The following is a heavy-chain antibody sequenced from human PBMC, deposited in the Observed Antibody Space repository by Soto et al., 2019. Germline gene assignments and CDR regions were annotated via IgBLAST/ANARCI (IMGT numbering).Heavy chain of an antibody. V-gene: IGHV4-34*01. CDR3: ARPQDCSGGSCYSGGYDY. CDR1: GGSFSGYY. CDR2: INHSGST. Sequence: ASETLSLTCAVYGGSFSGYYWSWIRQPPGKGLEWIGEINHSGSTNYNPSLKSRVTISVDTSKNQFSLKLSSVTAADTAVYYCARPQDCSGGSCYSGGYDYWGQGTLVTVSS. D-gene: IGHD2-15*01. J-gene: IGHJ4*02.